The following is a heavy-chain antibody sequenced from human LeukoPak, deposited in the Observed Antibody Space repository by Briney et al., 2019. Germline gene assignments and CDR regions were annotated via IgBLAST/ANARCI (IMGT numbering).Heavy chain of an antibody. J-gene: IGHJ6*04. D-gene: IGHD3-10*01. CDR1: GFTVSSNY. CDR3: AREGLTMVRGADV. CDR2: IYSGGST. Sequence: GGSLRLSCAASGFTVSSNYMSWVRQAPGKGLEWVSVIYSGGSTYYADSVKGRFTISRDNSKNTVCLQMNSLRAEDTAVYYCAREGLTMVRGADVWGKGTTVTVSS. V-gene: IGHV3-53*01.